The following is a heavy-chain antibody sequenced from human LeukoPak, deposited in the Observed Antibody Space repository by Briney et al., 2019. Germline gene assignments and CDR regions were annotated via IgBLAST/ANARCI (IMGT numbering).Heavy chain of an antibody. CDR1: GFTFNTYE. Sequence: GGSLRLSCAASGFTFNTYEMNWVRQAPGKGLEWVSYISSSGSTIYYADYVKGRFTISRDDAKNSLYLQMNSLRAEDTAVYYCARGGWNYVFNYWGQGTLVTVSS. CDR3: ARGGWNYVFNY. J-gene: IGHJ4*02. CDR2: ISSSGSTI. V-gene: IGHV3-48*03. D-gene: IGHD1-7*01.